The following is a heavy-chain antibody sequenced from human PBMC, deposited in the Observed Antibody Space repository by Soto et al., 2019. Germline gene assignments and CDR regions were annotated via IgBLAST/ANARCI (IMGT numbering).Heavy chain of an antibody. D-gene: IGHD3-9*01. V-gene: IGHV3-30*18. Sequence: LRLSCAASGFTFSSYGMHWVRQAPGKGLEWVAVISYDGSNKYYADSVKGRFTISRDNSKNTLYLQMNSLRAEDTAVYYCANGPSDFDWLFTWGQGTLVTVSS. J-gene: IGHJ5*02. CDR2: ISYDGSNK. CDR3: ANGPSDFDWLFT. CDR1: GFTFSSYG.